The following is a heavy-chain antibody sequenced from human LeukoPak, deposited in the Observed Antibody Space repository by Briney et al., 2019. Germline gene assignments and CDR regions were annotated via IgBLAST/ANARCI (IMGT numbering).Heavy chain of an antibody. J-gene: IGHJ4*02. CDR3: ASRSSIAVAGNN. CDR2: IRSKANSYAT. D-gene: IGHD6-19*01. V-gene: IGHV3-73*01. CDR1: GFTFSGSA. Sequence: GGSLRLSCAASGFTFSGSAMHWVRQASGKGLEWVGRIRSKANSYATAYAASVKGRFTISRDNSKNTLYLQMNSLRAEDTAVYYCASRSSIAVAGNNWGQGTLVTVSS.